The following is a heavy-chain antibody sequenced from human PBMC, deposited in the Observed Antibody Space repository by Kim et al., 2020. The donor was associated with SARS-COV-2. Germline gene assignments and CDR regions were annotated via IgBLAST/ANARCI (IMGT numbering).Heavy chain of an antibody. Sequence: GGSLRLSCAASGFTFSSYSMNWVRQAPGKGLEWVSSISSSSSYIYYADSVKGRFTISRDNAKNSLYLQMNSLRAEDTAVYYCARELEDGSGSYYGYFDYWGQGTLVTVSS. V-gene: IGHV3-21*04. CDR2: ISSSSSYI. CDR1: GFTFSSYS. J-gene: IGHJ4*02. D-gene: IGHD3-10*01. CDR3: ARELEDGSGSYYGYFDY.